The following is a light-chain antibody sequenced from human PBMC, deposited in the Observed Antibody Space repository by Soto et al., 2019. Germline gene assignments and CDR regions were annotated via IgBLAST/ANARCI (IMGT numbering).Light chain of an antibody. CDR2: GTS. CDR3: QQYGSSLVT. V-gene: IGKV3-20*01. CDR1: QSFSRKS. J-gene: IGKJ3*01. Sequence: VLTQSPGTLSLSPGERATLSCRPSQSFSRKSLAWYKKKPGQPPRVLIYGTSIRATGIPARFSGGGSGTEFTVTIARLESEDFAVYYSQQYGSSLVTFGPGTKVDF.